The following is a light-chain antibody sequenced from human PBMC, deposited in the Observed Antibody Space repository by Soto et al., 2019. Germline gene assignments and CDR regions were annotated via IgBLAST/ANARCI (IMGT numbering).Light chain of an antibody. V-gene: IGLV2-23*02. Sequence: QSALTQPASVSGSPGQSITISCTGTSRDVGKYDLVSWYQQHPGRAPKIMIFEVNKRPSGVSDCFSGSKSGNTASLTISGLQADDEADYYCCSYGLSTPWVFGGGTKVTVL. CDR3: CSYGLSTPWV. CDR2: EVN. CDR1: SRDVGKYDL. J-gene: IGLJ3*02.